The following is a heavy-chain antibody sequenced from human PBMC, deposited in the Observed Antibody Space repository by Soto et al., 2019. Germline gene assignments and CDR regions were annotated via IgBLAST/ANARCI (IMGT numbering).Heavy chain of an antibody. D-gene: IGHD2-15*01. V-gene: IGHV1-18*01. CDR1: GYTFTSYG. CDR3: ATDRFRPYCSGGSCLSY. CDR2: ISAYNGNT. Sequence: VKVSCKASGYTFTSYGISWVRQAPGQGLEWMGWISAYNGNTIYAQKFQGRVTMTEDTSTDTAYMELSSLRSEDTAVYYCATDRFRPYCSGGSCLSYWGQGTLVTVSS. J-gene: IGHJ4*02.